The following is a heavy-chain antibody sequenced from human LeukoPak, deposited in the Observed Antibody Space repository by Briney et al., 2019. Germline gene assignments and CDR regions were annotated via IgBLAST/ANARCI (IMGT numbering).Heavy chain of an antibody. CDR1: GFTFSSYS. V-gene: IGHV3-21*01. CDR3: ARDYYDSSGYYYDY. J-gene: IGHJ4*02. CDR2: ISSSSSYM. Sequence: GGSLRLSCAASGFTFSSYSMNWVRQAPGKGLEWVSSISSSSSYMYYADSVKGRFTISRDNAKNSLYLQMNSLRAEDTAVYYCARDYYDSSGYYYDYWGQGTLVTVSS. D-gene: IGHD3-22*01.